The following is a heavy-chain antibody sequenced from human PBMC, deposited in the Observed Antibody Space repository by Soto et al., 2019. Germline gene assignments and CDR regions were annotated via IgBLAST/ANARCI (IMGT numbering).Heavy chain of an antibody. CDR3: ATGGRGYDLDDAFDI. Sequence: QVQLVQSGAEVKKPGASVKVSCKVSGYTLTELSMHWERQAPGKGLEWMGGFDPEDGETIYAQKFQGRVTMTEDTSTDSAYMELSSLRSEDTAVYYCATGGRGYDLDDAFDIWGQGTMVTVSS. CDR2: FDPEDGET. D-gene: IGHD5-12*01. J-gene: IGHJ3*02. V-gene: IGHV1-24*01. CDR1: GYTLTELS.